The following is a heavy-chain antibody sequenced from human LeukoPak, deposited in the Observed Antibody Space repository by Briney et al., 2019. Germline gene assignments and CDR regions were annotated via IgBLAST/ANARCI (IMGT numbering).Heavy chain of an antibody. D-gene: IGHD1-26*01. CDR3: ARVKVGSWDWFDP. Sequence: PGGSLRLSCAASGFTFSSYWMHWVRQVPGKGLVWVSRINSDGSSTSYADSVKGRFTISRDNAKNTAYLQMNSLRAEDTAVYYCARVKVGSWDWFDPWGQGTLVTVSS. V-gene: IGHV3-74*01. J-gene: IGHJ5*02. CDR2: INSDGSST. CDR1: GFTFSSYW.